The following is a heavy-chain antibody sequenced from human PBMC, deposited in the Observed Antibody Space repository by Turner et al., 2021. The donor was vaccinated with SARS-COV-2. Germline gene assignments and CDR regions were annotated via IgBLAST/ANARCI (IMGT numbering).Heavy chain of an antibody. Sequence: QVQLQESGPGLVKPSETLSLTCTVSGGSISSFYWSWIRQPAGKGLEWIGRIYTSGSTNYNPSLKSRVTMSVDTSKNKLSLRLTSVTAADTAVYYCTRVPSGGWFDPWGQGTLVSVSS. CDR1: GGSISSFY. J-gene: IGHJ5*02. V-gene: IGHV4-4*07. CDR2: IYTSGST. CDR3: TRVPSGGWFDP. D-gene: IGHD3-3*01.